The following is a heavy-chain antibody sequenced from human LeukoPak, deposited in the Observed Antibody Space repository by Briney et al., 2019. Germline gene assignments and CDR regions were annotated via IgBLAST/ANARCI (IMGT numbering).Heavy chain of an antibody. CDR3: ARGVVTAPQTFDY. V-gene: IGHV4-61*01. J-gene: IGHJ4*02. Sequence: SETLSLTCTVSGGSISSSNYYWSWIRQPPGKGLEWIGDIYYSGSTNYNPSLKSRVTISVDTSENQFSLKLRSVTAADTAVYYCARGVVTAPQTFDYWGQGTLVTVSS. CDR2: IYYSGST. D-gene: IGHD2-21*02. CDR1: GGSISSSNYY.